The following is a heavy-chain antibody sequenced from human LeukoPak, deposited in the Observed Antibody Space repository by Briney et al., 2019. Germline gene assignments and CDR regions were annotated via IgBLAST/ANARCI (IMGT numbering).Heavy chain of an antibody. CDR3: ARGLGILTGYLDY. D-gene: IGHD3-9*01. CDR1: GGTFSSYA. V-gene: IGHV1-69*13. J-gene: IGHJ4*02. CDR2: IIPIFGTA. Sequence: ASVTVSRKASGGTFSSYAISWVRQAPGQGLEWMGGIIPIFGTANYAQKFQGRVTITADESTSTAYMELSSLRSEDTAVYYCARGLGILTGYLDYWGQGTLVTVSS.